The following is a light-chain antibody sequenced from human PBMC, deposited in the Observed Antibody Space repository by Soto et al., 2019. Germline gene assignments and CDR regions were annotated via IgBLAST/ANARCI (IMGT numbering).Light chain of an antibody. CDR3: QQYNDYPLT. J-gene: IGKJ4*01. CDR2: KAS. CDR1: QSISTW. V-gene: IGKV1-5*03. Sequence: DIQMTQSPSTVSASVGDRVTITCRASQSISTWLAWYQQKPGKAPNLLIYKASSLETGVPSRFSGSGSGTEFTLTISSLQPDDFATYYCQQYNDYPLTFGGGTKVEIK.